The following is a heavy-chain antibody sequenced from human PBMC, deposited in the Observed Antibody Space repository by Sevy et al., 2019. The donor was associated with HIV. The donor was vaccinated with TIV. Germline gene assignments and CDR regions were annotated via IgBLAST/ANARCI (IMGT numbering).Heavy chain of an antibody. CDR1: GYTFTSYG. CDR3: ARARSEMYYYDSSGYSYYFDY. Sequence: ASVKVSCKASGYTFTSYGISWVRQAPGQGLEWMGWISAYNGNTNYAQKLQGRVTMTTDTSTSTAYMELRSLRSDDTAVYYCARARSEMYYYDSSGYSYYFDYLGQGTLVTVSS. V-gene: IGHV1-18*01. CDR2: ISAYNGNT. J-gene: IGHJ4*02. D-gene: IGHD3-22*01.